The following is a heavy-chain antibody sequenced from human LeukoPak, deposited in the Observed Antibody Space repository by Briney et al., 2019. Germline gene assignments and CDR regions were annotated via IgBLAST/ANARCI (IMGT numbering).Heavy chain of an antibody. J-gene: IGHJ3*02. D-gene: IGHD3-10*01. V-gene: IGHV3-7*01. CDR2: IKQDGSQK. Sequence: GGSLRLSCAASGFTFTNYWMTWVRQAPGEGLEWVANIKQDGSQKYYVDSVKGRLTISRDNAKNSVYLQVNSLRVEDTAVYYCAKDRYHGSGKHAFDIWGQGTMVTVSS. CDR3: AKDRYHGSGKHAFDI. CDR1: GFTFTNYW.